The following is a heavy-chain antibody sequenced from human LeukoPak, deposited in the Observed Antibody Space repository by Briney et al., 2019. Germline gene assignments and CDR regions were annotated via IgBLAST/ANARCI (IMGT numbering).Heavy chain of an antibody. V-gene: IGHV4-30-2*01. CDR1: GGSISSGGYS. J-gene: IGHJ4*02. D-gene: IGHD3-22*01. CDR3: ARSDSSGYYFGY. CDR2: IYHSGST. Sequence: PSETLSLTCAVSGGSISSGGYSWSWIRQPPGKGLEWIGYIYHSGSTYYNPSLKSRVTISVDRSKNQFSLKLSSVTAAATVVYCCARSDSSGYYFGYWGQGTLVTVSS.